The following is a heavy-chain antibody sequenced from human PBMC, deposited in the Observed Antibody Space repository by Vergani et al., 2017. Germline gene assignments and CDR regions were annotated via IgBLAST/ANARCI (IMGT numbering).Heavy chain of an antibody. D-gene: IGHD3-16*01. Sequence: QLQLQESDSRLVNPSQTLSLTCTLSGDAISRDTYSWNWVRQPPGKPLEWIGSVYYSGTTYYNPSLGGRVTISRDNDKNSLYLQMNSVTTEDTAFYYCAQGGIAKTITSHILQWGQGTLVTVSS. CDR2: VYYSGTT. V-gene: IGHV4-30-2*02. CDR3: AQGGIAKTITSHILQ. CDR1: GDAISRDTYS. J-gene: IGHJ4*02.